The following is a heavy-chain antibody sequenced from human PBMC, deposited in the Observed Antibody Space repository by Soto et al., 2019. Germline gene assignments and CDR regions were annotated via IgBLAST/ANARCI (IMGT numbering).Heavy chain of an antibody. V-gene: IGHV3-23*01. J-gene: IGHJ6*02. CDR3: AKGMGSDYYYGMDV. CDR1: GFTFSSYA. Sequence: PGGSLRLSCAASGFTFSSYAMSWIRQAPGKGLEWVSAISGSGGSTYYADSAKGRFTISRDNSKNTLYLQMNSLRAEDTAVYYCAKGMGSDYYYGMDVWGQGKKVTVSS. D-gene: IGHD6-6*01. CDR2: ISGSGGST.